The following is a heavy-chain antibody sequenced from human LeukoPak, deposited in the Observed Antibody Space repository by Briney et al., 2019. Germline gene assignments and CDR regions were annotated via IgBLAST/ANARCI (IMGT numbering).Heavy chain of an antibody. CDR1: GLTVSSSY. V-gene: IGHV3-7*01. J-gene: IGHJ5*02. D-gene: IGHD2-8*01. Sequence: GGSLRLSCAASGLTVSSSYMSWVRQAPGKGLEWVANIKEDGSEKYYVDSVKGRFTISRDNAKNSVSLQMNSLRAEDTAVYYCARIYLKMASASWGQGTLVTVSS. CDR3: ARIYLKMASAS. CDR2: IKEDGSEK.